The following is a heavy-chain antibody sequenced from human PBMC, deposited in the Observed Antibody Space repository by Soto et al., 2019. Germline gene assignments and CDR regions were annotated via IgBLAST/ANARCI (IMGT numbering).Heavy chain of an antibody. CDR2: ISAYNGNT. Sequence: ASVKVSCKASGYTFTTYGISWVRQAPGQGLEWMGWISAYNGNTNYAQKIQGRVTMTTDTSTSTAYMELRSLRSDDTAVYYCAEGPTRNQYDNRCHYYFDYWGQGNPGHRLL. V-gene: IGHV1-18*04. CDR1: GYTFTTYG. D-gene: IGHD3-22*01. CDR3: AEGPTRNQYDNRCHYYFDY. J-gene: IGHJ4*01.